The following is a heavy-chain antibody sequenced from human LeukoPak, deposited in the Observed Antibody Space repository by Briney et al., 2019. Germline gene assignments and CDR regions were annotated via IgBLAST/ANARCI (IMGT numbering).Heavy chain of an antibody. V-gene: IGHV1-46*01. CDR2: INPSGGST. D-gene: IGHD1-20*01. J-gene: IGHJ4*02. CDR1: GYTFTSYY. Sequence: GASVKVSCKASGYTFTSYYMHWVRQAPGQGLEWMGIINPSGGSTSYAQKFQGRVTMTRDTSTSTVYMELSSLRSEDTAVYYCGTARGITGIVWGQGTLATVSS. CDR3: GTARGITGIV.